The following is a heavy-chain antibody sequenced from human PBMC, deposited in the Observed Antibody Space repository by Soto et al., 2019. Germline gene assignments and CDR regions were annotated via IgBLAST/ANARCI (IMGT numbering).Heavy chain of an antibody. J-gene: IGHJ6*02. D-gene: IGHD6-19*01. V-gene: IGHV1-46*01. Sequence: ASVKVSCKASGYTFTSYYMHWVRQAPGQGLEWMGIINPSGGSTSYAQKFQGRVTMTRDTSTSTVYMELSSLRPEDTAVYYCARGLVAHYYYYGMDVWGQGTTVTVSS. CDR3: ARGLVAHYYYYGMDV. CDR2: INPSGGST. CDR1: GYTFTSYY.